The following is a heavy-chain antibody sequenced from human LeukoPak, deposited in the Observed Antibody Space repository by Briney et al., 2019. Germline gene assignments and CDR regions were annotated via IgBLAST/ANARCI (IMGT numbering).Heavy chain of an antibody. J-gene: IGHJ4*02. Sequence: SETLSLTCTVSGGSISDYYWSWIRQPAGKGLEWIGRMYIDGSTDYNPSLKGRVTVALHTSKNQFSLKVNSVTAADTAVYYCARMGNYDTSGYYWRQLVFDYWGQGTLVIVSS. CDR1: GGSISDYY. CDR3: ARMGNYDTSGYYWRQLVFDY. D-gene: IGHD3-22*01. V-gene: IGHV4-4*07. CDR2: MYIDGST.